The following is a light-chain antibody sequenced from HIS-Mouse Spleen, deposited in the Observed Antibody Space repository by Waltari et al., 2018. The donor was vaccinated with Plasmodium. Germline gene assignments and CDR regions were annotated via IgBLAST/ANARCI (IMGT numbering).Light chain of an antibody. CDR3: QQYNNWSFT. V-gene: IGKV3-15*01. CDR1: QSVSSN. Sequence: EIVMMQSPATLSVSPGDRATLSCRASQSVSSNLAWYQQKPGQAHRLLIYGASTRATGIPARFSGSGSGTEFTLTISSLQSEDFAVYYCQQYNNWSFTFGPGTKVDIK. CDR2: GAS. J-gene: IGKJ3*01.